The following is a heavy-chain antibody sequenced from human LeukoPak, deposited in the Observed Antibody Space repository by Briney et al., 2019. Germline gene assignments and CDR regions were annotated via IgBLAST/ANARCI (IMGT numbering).Heavy chain of an antibody. CDR2: ISYDGSNK. V-gene: IGHV3-30-3*01. D-gene: IGHD5-18*01. J-gene: IGHJ3*02. Sequence: GGSLRLSCAASGFTFSSHAMHWVRQAPGKGLEWVAVISYDGSNKYYADSVKGRFTISRDNSKNTLYLQMNSLRAEDTAVYYCATPRIQLWLLRLWPDALDIWGQGTMVTVSS. CDR3: ATPRIQLWLLRLWPDALDI. CDR1: GFTFSSHA.